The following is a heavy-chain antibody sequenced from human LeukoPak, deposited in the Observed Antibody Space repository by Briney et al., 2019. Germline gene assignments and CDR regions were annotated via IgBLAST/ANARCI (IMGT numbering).Heavy chain of an antibody. V-gene: IGHV3-21*01. CDR3: ARVKTIFGVVDYFDY. Sequence: GGSLRLSCAASGFTFSSDSMNWVRQAPGKGLEWVSSISSSSSYIYYADSVKGRFTISRDNAKNSLYLQMNSLRAEDTAVYYCARVKTIFGVVDYFDYWGQGTLVTVSS. J-gene: IGHJ4*02. D-gene: IGHD3-3*01. CDR2: ISSSSSYI. CDR1: GFTFSSDS.